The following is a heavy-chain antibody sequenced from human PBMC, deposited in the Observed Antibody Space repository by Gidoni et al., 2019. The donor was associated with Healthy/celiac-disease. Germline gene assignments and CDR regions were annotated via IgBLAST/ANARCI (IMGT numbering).Heavy chain of an antibody. CDR3: ARARESY. CDR2: ISYDGSNK. V-gene: IGHV3-30-3*01. Sequence: QVQLVESGGGVVQPGRSLRLSCAASGFTFSSYAMHWVRQAPGKGLEWVAVISYDGSNKYYADSVKGRFTISRDNSKNTLYLQMNSLRAEDTAVYYCARARESYWGQGTLVTVSS. D-gene: IGHD3-10*01. J-gene: IGHJ4*02. CDR1: GFTFSSYA.